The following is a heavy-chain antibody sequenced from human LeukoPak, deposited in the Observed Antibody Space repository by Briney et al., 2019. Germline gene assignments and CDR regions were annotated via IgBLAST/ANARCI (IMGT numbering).Heavy chain of an antibody. V-gene: IGHV4-61*02. D-gene: IGHD2-2*01. Sequence: SETLSLTCTVSGGSISSSSYYWSWIRQPAGKGLEWIGRIYTSGSTNYNPSLKSRVTMSVDTSKNQFSLKLSSVTAADTAVYYCARSYCSSTSCYRGNYYYMDVWGKGTTVTVSS. CDR3: ARSYCSSTSCYRGNYYYMDV. CDR2: IYTSGST. J-gene: IGHJ6*03. CDR1: GGSISSSSYY.